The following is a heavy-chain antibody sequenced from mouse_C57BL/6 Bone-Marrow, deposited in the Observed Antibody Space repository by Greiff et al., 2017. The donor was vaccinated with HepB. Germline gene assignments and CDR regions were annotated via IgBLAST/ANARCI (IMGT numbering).Heavy chain of an antibody. CDR1: GFTFSSYG. CDR2: ISSGGSYT. CDR3: ARQRTLTVS. Sequence: EVNVVESGGDLVKPGGSLKLSCAASGFTFSSYGMSWVRQTPDKRLEWVATISSGGSYTYYPDRVKGRFTISRDNAKNTRYLQMSSLKSEDTAMYYCARQRTLTVSGGQGTLVTVSA. J-gene: IGHJ3*01. V-gene: IGHV5-6*01.